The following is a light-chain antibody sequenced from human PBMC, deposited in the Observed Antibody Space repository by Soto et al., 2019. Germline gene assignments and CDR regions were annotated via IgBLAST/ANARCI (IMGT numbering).Light chain of an antibody. V-gene: IGLV2-14*01. Sequence: QSALTQPASVSGSPGQSMTISCTGTSSDVGGYNYVSWYQQHPGKAPKFMIYDVSNRPSGVSNRFSGSKSGNTASLTISGLQAKDEADYYCSSYITRNTRQIVFGTGTKLTVL. CDR2: DVS. CDR3: SSYITRNTRQIV. CDR1: SSDVGGYNY. J-gene: IGLJ1*01.